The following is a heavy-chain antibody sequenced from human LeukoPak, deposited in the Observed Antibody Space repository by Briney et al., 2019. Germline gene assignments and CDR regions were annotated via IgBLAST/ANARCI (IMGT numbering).Heavy chain of an antibody. V-gene: IGHV1-2*02. CDR1: GYTFTGYY. CDR2: INPNSGGT. D-gene: IGHD1-1*01. CDR3: ARLGATGTTSPFDY. J-gene: IGHJ4*02. Sequence: ASVKVSCKASGYTFTGYYMHWVRQAAGQGLEWMGWINPNSGGTNYAQKFQGRVSMTRDTSISTAYMELSRLRSDDTAVYYCARLGATGTTSPFDYWGQGTLVTVSS.